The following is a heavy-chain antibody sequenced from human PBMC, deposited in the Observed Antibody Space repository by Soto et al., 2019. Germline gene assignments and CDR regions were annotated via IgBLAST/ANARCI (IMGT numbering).Heavy chain of an antibody. Sequence: EVQLVESGGGLVQPGGSLRLSCAASAFTLSTYWMSWVRQAPGKGQEWVATIKQDGSETHYVDSVKGRFTISRDNAENSLYLQMNSLRAEDTAVYYCVRGCGRASCPYYLDVWGKGTTDTVSS. V-gene: IGHV3-7*01. D-gene: IGHD2-2*01. CDR2: IKQDGSET. CDR1: AFTLSTYW. CDR3: VRGCGRASCPYYLDV. J-gene: IGHJ6*03.